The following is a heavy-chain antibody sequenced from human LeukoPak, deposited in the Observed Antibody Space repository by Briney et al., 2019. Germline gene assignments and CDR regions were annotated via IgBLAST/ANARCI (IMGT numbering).Heavy chain of an antibody. Sequence: PGGSLRLSCAASGFTFNSYAMHWVRQAPGKGLEWVSSISCSGNNTYYADSVKGRFTISRDNSKNTMFLQMHSLRAEDTSVYYCAKDFAKYCSGGCDFQYWGQARLVSVPS. CDR1: GFTFNSYA. V-gene: IGHV3-23*01. D-gene: IGHD2-15*01. CDR3: AKDFAKYCSGGCDFQY. J-gene: IGHJ1*01. CDR2: ISCSGNNT.